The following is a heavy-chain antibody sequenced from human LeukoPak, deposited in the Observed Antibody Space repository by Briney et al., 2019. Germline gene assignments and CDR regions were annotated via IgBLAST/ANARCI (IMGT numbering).Heavy chain of an antibody. CDR3: AASYYYYSSGPRPCYFDF. CDR1: GGSISTYY. D-gene: IGHD3-22*01. V-gene: IGHV4-59*08. CDR2: IYYSGST. Sequence: SETLSLTCTVSGGSISTYYWSWIRQPPGKGLEWIGYIYYSGSTNYNPSLKSRVTISVDTSKNQFSLKLSSVTAADTAVYYCAASYYYYSSGPRPCYFDFWGQGTLVTFSS. J-gene: IGHJ4*02.